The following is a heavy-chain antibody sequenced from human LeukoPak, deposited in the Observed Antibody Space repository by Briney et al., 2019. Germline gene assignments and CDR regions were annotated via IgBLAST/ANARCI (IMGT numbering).Heavy chain of an antibody. CDR2: IRDDGSDK. CDR3: AREAKGAY. V-gene: IGHV3-7*03. J-gene: IGHJ4*02. CDR1: GFTFSSYW. Sequence: PGGSLRLSCAASGFTFSSYWMTWVRQVPGKGLEWVAIIRDDGSDKYYVDSVRGRFTISRDNAKKSLYLQTNSLKAEDTAVYYCAREAKGAYWGQGTLVTVSS. D-gene: IGHD4/OR15-4a*01.